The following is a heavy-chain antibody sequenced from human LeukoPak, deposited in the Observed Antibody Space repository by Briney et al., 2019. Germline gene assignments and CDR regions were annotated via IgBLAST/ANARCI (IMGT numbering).Heavy chain of an antibody. CDR3: VRDLYCSSPSCYWYWFYP. Sequence: GASVNVSCTASGYTFTNYGISWVRQAPGQGLEWMGWISAYNGNTNYAHKLQGRVTMTTDTSTHTAYMQRRSLTSDDTALYYCVRDLYCSSPSCYWYWFYPWGEGTLVTVSS. D-gene: IGHD2-2*01. V-gene: IGHV1-18*01. CDR1: GYTFTNYG. CDR2: ISAYNGNT. J-gene: IGHJ5*02.